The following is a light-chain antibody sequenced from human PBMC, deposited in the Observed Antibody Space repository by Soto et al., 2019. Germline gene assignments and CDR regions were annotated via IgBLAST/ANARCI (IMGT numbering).Light chain of an antibody. CDR1: QRVRSSF. Sequence: ESVLTQSPGTLSLSPGERATLSCRASQRVRSSFLAWYQLKPGQAPRLLIYGASSRATGIPARFSGSGSGTDFTLTISRLEPEDFAVYYCQQYDSSPWTFGQGTKVEIK. CDR2: GAS. CDR3: QQYDSSPWT. V-gene: IGKV3-20*01. J-gene: IGKJ1*01.